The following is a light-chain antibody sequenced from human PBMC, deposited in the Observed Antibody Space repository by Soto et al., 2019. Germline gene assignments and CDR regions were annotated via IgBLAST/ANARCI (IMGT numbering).Light chain of an antibody. J-gene: IGKJ1*01. V-gene: IGKV3-20*01. Sequence: MVLAQAPGTLSWSPGERATHSCRASQSVSSSYLAWYQQKPGQAPRLLIYGASSRATGIPARFSGSGSGTDFTLTISRLEPEDFAVYYCQQYGSSSCTFGQGTKVDIK. CDR2: GAS. CDR1: QSVSSSY. CDR3: QQYGSSSCT.